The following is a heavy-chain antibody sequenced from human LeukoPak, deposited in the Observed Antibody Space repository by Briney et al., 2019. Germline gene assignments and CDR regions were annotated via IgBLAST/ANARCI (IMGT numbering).Heavy chain of an antibody. Sequence: QPGGSLRLSCAASGFTFSSYAMSWVRQAPGKGLEWVSAISGSGGSTYYADSVKGRFTISRDNSKNTLYLQMNSLRAEDTAVYYCAKMSSRGWYYYLVAFYIWGQGTMVTVSS. CDR3: AKMSSRGWYYYLVAFYI. J-gene: IGHJ3*02. V-gene: IGHV3-23*01. CDR1: GFTFSSYA. D-gene: IGHD6-19*01. CDR2: ISGSGGST.